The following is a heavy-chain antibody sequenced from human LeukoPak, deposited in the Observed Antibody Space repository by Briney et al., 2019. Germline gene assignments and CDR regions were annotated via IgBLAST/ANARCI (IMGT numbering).Heavy chain of an antibody. Sequence: GASLRLSCAASGFAFSSYAMSWVRQAPGKGLEWVSAISGSGGSTYYADSVKGRFTISRDNSKNTLYLQMDSLRAEDTAVYYCAKDSSSLRSWGQGTLVTVSS. D-gene: IGHD6-6*01. V-gene: IGHV3-23*01. CDR2: ISGSGGST. J-gene: IGHJ4*02. CDR1: GFAFSSYA. CDR3: AKDSSSLRS.